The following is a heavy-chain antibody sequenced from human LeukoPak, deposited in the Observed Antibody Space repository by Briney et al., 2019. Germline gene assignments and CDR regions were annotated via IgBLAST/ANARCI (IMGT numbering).Heavy chain of an antibody. J-gene: IGHJ5*02. V-gene: IGHV1-8*01. CDR3: ARGGAGTYYKRDGWFDP. CDR2: MNPNTGNT. CDR1: GYTFNSYD. Sequence: EASVNVSCKASGYTFNSYDINWVRQATGQGLEGMGWMNPNTGNTGYGERFQGRVTMTRDNSISTAYMELSSLTSEDTAVYYCARGGAGTYYKRDGWFDPWGQGTVVTVSS. D-gene: IGHD3-10*01.